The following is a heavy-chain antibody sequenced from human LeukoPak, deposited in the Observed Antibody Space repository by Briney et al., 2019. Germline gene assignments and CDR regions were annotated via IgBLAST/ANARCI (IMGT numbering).Heavy chain of an antibody. V-gene: IGHV3-23*03. J-gene: IGHJ4*02. CDR3: ATYCSGPTCYSGMVY. CDR1: GFTFSRNP. Sequence: GGSLRPSCAASGFTFSRNPLPGFGRAPGKGLEGVSVITSGSSTYYADSVKGRFTISRENSKNTLYLQMNSLRAEDTAVYYCATYCSGPTCYSGMVYWGQGTLVTVSS. D-gene: IGHD2-15*01. CDR2: ITSGSST.